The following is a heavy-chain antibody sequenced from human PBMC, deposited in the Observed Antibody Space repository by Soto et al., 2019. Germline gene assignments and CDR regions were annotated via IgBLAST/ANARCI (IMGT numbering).Heavy chain of an antibody. CDR1: GFTFSSYA. CDR3: AKDLSDIVVVPAAICGAFDI. CDR2: ISGSGGST. Sequence: GGSLRLSCAASGFTFSSYAMSWVRQAPGKGLEWVSAISGSGGSTYYADSVKGRFTISRDNSKNTLYLQMNSLRTEDRAVYYCAKDLSDIVVVPAAICGAFDIWGQGTMVTVSS. V-gene: IGHV3-23*01. D-gene: IGHD2-2*01. J-gene: IGHJ3*02.